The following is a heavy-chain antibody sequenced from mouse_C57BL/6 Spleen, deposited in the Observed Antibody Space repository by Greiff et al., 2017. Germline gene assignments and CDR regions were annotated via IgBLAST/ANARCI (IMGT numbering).Heavy chain of an antibody. CDR3: TRALRLRGFGY. J-gene: IGHJ2*01. V-gene: IGHV1-15*01. CDR1: GYTFTDYA. Sequence: VQLQPSGAELVRPGASVTLSCKASGYTFTDYAMHWVKQTPVHGLEWIGAIDPETGGTAYKQKFKGKAILTADKSSSTAYMVLRSLTSEAAAVDYCTRALRLRGFGYWGQGTTLSASS. D-gene: IGHD3-2*02. CDR2: IDPETGGT.